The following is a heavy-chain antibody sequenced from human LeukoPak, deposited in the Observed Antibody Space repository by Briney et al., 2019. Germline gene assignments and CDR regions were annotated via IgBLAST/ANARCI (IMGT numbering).Heavy chain of an antibody. CDR2: IKSDGIST. V-gene: IGHV3-74*01. Sequence: PGGSLRLSCAASGFAFSSYRMNWVRQAPGKGLEWVSRIKSDGISTSYADSVKGRFTISRDNAKKRLYLQMNSLRAEDTAVYFCARDFYWSIGSWGQGTQVTVSS. D-gene: IGHD3-9*01. CDR3: ARDFYWSIGS. J-gene: IGHJ4*02. CDR1: GFAFSSYR.